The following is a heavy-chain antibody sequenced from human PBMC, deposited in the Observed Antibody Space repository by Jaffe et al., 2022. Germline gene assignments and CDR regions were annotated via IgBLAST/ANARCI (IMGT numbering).Heavy chain of an antibody. V-gene: IGHV4-61*02. Sequence: QVQLQESGPGLVKPSQTLSLTCTVSGGSISSGSYYWSWIRQPAGKGLEWIGRIYTSGSTNYNPSLKSRVTISVDTSKNQFSLKLSSVTAADTAVYYCARATPLYYYGSGSPHYFDYWGQGTLVTVSS. D-gene: IGHD3-10*01. CDR2: IYTSGST. CDR3: ARATPLYYYGSGSPHYFDY. J-gene: IGHJ4*02. CDR1: GGSISSGSYY.